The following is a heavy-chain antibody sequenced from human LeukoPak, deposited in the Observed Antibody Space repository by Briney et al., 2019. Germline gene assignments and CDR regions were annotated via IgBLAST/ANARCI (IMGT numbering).Heavy chain of an antibody. Sequence: GGSLRLSCAASGFTFSSYGMSWVRQARGKGLEWVSAISGSGGSTYYADSVKGRFTISRDNSKNTLYLQMNSLRAEDTAVYYCAKSKASGSLNYFDYWGQGTLVTVSS. V-gene: IGHV3-23*01. CDR2: ISGSGGST. D-gene: IGHD1-26*01. CDR3: AKSKASGSLNYFDY. J-gene: IGHJ4*02. CDR1: GFTFSSYG.